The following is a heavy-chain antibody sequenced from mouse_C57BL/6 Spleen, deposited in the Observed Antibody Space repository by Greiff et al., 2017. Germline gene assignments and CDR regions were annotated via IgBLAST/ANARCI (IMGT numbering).Heavy chain of an antibody. CDR2: INPNNGGT. CDR3: ASYYGSSWFAY. Sequence: EVKLQESGPELVKPGASVKMSCKASGYTFTDSNMHWVKQSHGKSLEWIGYINPNNGGTSYNQKFKGKATLTVNKSSSTAYMELRSLTSEDSAVYYCASYYGSSWFAYWGQGTLVTVSA. D-gene: IGHD1-1*01. CDR1: GYTFTDSN. J-gene: IGHJ3*01. V-gene: IGHV1-22*01.